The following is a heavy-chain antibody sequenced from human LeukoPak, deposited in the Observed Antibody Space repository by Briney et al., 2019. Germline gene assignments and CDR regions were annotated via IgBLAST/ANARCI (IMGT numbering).Heavy chain of an antibody. V-gene: IGHV3-7*01. CDR3: ARSKIDY. J-gene: IGHJ4*02. CDR1: GFTFSNYW. Sequence: GGSLRLSCTASGFTFSNYWMMWVCQAPGKGLEWVANINEDGSEKYYADSVEGRFTISRDNAKNSLDLQMNSLRADDTAIYYCARSKIDYWGQGTLVTVSS. CDR2: INEDGSEK. D-gene: IGHD4-11*01.